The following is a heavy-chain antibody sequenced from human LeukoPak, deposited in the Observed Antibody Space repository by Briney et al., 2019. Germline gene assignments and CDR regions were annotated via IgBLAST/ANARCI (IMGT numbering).Heavy chain of an antibody. CDR1: GGSISSYY. Sequence: SETLSLTCTVSGGSISSYYWSWIRQPPGKGLEWVGYIYYSGSTNYNPSLKSRVTISVDTSKNQFSLKLSSVTAADTAVYYCARGVLLWFGEHDAFDIWGQGTMVTVSS. CDR2: IYYSGST. V-gene: IGHV4-59*08. CDR3: ARGVLLWFGEHDAFDI. J-gene: IGHJ3*02. D-gene: IGHD3-10*01.